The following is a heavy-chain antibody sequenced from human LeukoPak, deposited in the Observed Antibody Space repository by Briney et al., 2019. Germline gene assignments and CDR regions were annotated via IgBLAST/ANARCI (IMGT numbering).Heavy chain of an antibody. Sequence: PSETLSLTCTVSGGSISSGGYYWSRIRQHPGKGLEWIGYIYYSGSTYYNPSLKSRVTISVDTSKNQFSLKLSSVTAADTAVYYCARVTYGSGRRHPYNWFDPWGQGTLVTVSS. CDR1: GGSISSGGYY. CDR2: IYYSGST. V-gene: IGHV4-31*03. D-gene: IGHD3-10*01. CDR3: ARVTYGSGRRHPYNWFDP. J-gene: IGHJ5*02.